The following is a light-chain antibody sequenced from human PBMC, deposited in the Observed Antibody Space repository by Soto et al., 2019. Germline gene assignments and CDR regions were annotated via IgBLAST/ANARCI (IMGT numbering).Light chain of an antibody. CDR3: QQSYSSWWT. Sequence: DIQMTQSPSPLPASVGDRVTITCRANESIANHLNWYQQKPGKAHNLLIYAAYSLQSGVQSRFSGSGSGTDFTLTIRSLQREDFATYYCQQSYSSWWTFGQGTKVDIK. J-gene: IGKJ1*01. CDR1: ESIANH. CDR2: AAY. V-gene: IGKV1-39*01.